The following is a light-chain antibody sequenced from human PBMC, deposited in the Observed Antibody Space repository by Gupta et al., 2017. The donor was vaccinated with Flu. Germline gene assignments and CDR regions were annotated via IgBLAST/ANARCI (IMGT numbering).Light chain of an antibody. CDR2: AAS. V-gene: IGKV1-8*01. J-gene: IGKJ3*01. Sequence: IRMTQSPSSFSASTGDRVTITCRASQGISSYLAWYQQKPGKAPKLLIYAASTLQSGVPSRFSGSGSGTDFTLTISCLQSEDFATYYCQQYYSYPPAFGPGTKVEIK. CDR3: QQYYSYPPA. CDR1: QGISSY.